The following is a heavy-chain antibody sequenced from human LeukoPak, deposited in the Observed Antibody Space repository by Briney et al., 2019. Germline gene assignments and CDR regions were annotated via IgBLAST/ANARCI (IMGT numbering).Heavy chain of an antibody. CDR2: VYYSGST. V-gene: IGHV4-39*01. Sequence: SETLSLTCIVSGGSISSSNYYWGWIRQPPGKGLEWIGTVYYSGSTYYNPSLKGRLTISVDTSKNQFSLNLTSVTTADTAIYYCATQNYGNYGSFDYWGQGALVTVSS. CDR1: GGSISSSNYY. CDR3: ATQNYGNYGSFDY. D-gene: IGHD4-17*01. J-gene: IGHJ4*02.